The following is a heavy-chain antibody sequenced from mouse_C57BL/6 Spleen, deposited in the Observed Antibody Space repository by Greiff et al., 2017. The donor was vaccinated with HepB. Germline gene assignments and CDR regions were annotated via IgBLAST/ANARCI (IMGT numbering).Heavy chain of an antibody. CDR1: GYTFTSYW. V-gene: IGHV1-50*01. Sequence: VQLQQPGAELVKPGASVKLSCKASGYTFTSYWMQWVKQRPGQGLEWIGEIDPSDSYTNYNQKFKGKATLTVDTSSSTAYMQLSSLTSEDSAVYYCARGIHYYGSSYDWYFDVWGTGTTVTVSS. D-gene: IGHD1-1*01. CDR2: IDPSDSYT. CDR3: ARGIHYYGSSYDWYFDV. J-gene: IGHJ1*03.